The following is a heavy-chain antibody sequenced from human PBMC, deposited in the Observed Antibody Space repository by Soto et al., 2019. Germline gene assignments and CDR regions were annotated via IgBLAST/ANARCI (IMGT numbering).Heavy chain of an antibody. CDR3: AGEYHNHRSYCYCGMDV. V-gene: IGHV1-69*01. CDR1: GGTFSSYA. D-gene: IGHD2-2*01. J-gene: IGHJ6*02. Sequence: QVQLVQSGAEVKKPGSSVKVSCKASGGTFSSYAISWVRQAPGQGLEWMGGIIPIFGTANYAQKFQGRVTITADESTSKAYMELSSLGSEDTVVYYCAGEYHNHRSYCYCGMDVWGQGTTVTVSS. CDR2: IIPIFGTA.